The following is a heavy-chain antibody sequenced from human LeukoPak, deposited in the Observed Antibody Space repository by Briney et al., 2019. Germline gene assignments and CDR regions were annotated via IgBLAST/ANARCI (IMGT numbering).Heavy chain of an antibody. D-gene: IGHD4-17*01. J-gene: IGHJ4*02. CDR2: IIPIFGTA. CDR3: ARTRGGDYVLDY. CDR1: GGTFSSYA. Sequence: SVKVSCKAPGGTFSSYAISWVRQAPGQGLEWMGGIIPIFGTANYAQKFQGRVTITADESTSTAYMELSSLRSEDTAVYYCARTRGGDYVLDYWGQGTLVTVSS. V-gene: IGHV1-69*01.